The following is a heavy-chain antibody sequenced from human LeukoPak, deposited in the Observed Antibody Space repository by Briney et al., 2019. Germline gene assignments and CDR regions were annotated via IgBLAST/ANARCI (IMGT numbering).Heavy chain of an antibody. Sequence: GESLKISCKASGYNCTNYWIGWVRQMPGKGLEWIGIISPGDSDKRYSPSFQGQVTISADKSICTAYLQWSSLKASDTAMYYCARRGDSYGRFDYWGQGTLVTVSS. CDR1: GYNCTNYW. V-gene: IGHV5-51*01. D-gene: IGHD5-18*01. J-gene: IGHJ4*02. CDR2: ISPGDSDK. CDR3: ARRGDSYGRFDY.